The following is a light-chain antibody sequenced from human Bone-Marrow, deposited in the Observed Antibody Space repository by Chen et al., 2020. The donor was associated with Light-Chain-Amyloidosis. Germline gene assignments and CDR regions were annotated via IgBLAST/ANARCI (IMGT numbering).Light chain of an antibody. CDR3: CSYAGSDTFV. Sequence: QSALTQPASVSGSPGPSITISCTGTSSDIGSYNHVSWYQHHPGKAPKVLIYEATKRPSGVSSRFSGSKSANTASLTISGLQAEDEASFYCCSYAGSDTFVFGGGTK. J-gene: IGLJ3*02. CDR2: EAT. V-gene: IGLV2-23*02. CDR1: SSDIGSYNH.